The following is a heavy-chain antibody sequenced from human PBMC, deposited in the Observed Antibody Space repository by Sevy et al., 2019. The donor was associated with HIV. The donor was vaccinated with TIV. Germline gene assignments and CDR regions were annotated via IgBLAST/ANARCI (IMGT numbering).Heavy chain of an antibody. CDR1: GFTFTDYA. D-gene: IGHD2-21*02. J-gene: IGHJ4*02. V-gene: IGHV3-30*04. CDR3: ARLLSCGGDCYYYDS. Sequence: GGSLRFSCAASGFTFTDYAVHWVRQAPGKGLEWVALMSYVRDSENYADSVKGRFTISRDNTKNTLYLQMNSLRAEDTAVYYCARLLSCGGDCYYYDSWGQGTLVTVSS. CDR2: MSYVRDSE.